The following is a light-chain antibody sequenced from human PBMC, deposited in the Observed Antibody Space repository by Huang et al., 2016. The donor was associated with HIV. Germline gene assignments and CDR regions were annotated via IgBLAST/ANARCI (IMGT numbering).Light chain of an antibody. Sequence: DIVVTQSPGSLALSLGERAAINCTSSQSVFHSSKNKNYLNWYQVKPGQPPQLLLYWASARESGFPDRFRGGGSGTDFTLTITSLQAEDVVVYYCHQYYSSPQTFGQGTKVEV. CDR2: WAS. CDR3: HQYYSSPQT. CDR1: QSVFHSSKNKNY. J-gene: IGKJ1*01. V-gene: IGKV4-1*01.